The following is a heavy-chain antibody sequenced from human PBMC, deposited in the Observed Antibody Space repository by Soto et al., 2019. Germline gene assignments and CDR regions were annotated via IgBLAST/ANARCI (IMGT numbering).Heavy chain of an antibody. CDR2: ISSSSSYI. V-gene: IGHV3-21*01. Sequence: EVQLVESGGGLVKPGGSLRLSCAASGFTFSSYSMNWVRQAPGKGLEWVSSISSSSSYIYYADSVKGRFTISRDNAKNSLSLQMNSLRGADTGAYCGAGDRGEVASGLGSWGQGTLVTVSS. CDR3: AGDRGEVASGLGS. D-gene: IGHD3-10*01. J-gene: IGHJ5*01. CDR1: GFTFSSYS.